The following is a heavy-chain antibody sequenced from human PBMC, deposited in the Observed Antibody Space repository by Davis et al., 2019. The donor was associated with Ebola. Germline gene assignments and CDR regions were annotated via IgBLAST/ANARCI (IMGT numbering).Heavy chain of an antibody. Sequence: ASVKVSCKASGYTFTNYGITWVRQAPGQGLEWMGWINPHNGNTNYAQNVQGRVIMTSDTATSTVYMELSSLRSEDTAVYYCARKRLELRGAFDIWGQGTMVTVSS. D-gene: IGHD1-7*01. CDR3: ARKRLELRGAFDI. V-gene: IGHV1-18*04. CDR1: GYTFTNYG. CDR2: INPHNGNT. J-gene: IGHJ3*02.